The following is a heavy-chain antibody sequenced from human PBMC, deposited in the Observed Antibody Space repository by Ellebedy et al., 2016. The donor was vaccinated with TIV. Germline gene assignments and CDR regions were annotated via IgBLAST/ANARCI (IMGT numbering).Heavy chain of an antibody. CDR2: INWNGGST. J-gene: IGHJ3*02. Sequence: GGSLRLXXAASGFTFDDYGMSWVRQAPGKGLEWVSGINWNGGSTGYADSAKGRFTISRDNAKNSLYLQMNSLRAEDTALYHCARGVADDDAFDIWGQGTMVTVSS. CDR1: GFTFDDYG. V-gene: IGHV3-20*01. CDR3: ARGVADDDAFDI. D-gene: IGHD2-15*01.